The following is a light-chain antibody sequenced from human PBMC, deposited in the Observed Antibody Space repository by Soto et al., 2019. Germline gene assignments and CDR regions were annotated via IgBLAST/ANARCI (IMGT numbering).Light chain of an antibody. V-gene: IGLV2-14*03. CDR2: DVT. CDR3: ASHASYNPWV. J-gene: IGLJ3*02. Sequence: QSALTQPASVSGSPGQSITISCTGTSSDFSVYNYVSWFQQHPGKAPKLMIYDVTNRPSGVSNRVSGSKSGNTASLTISGLQAEDECDYYRASHASYNPWVFGGGDKVTVL. CDR1: SSDFSVYNY.